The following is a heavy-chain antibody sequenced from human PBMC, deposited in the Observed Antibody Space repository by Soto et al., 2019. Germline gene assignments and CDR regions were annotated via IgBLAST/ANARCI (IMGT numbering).Heavy chain of an antibody. Sequence: QVQMVQSGAEVKTPGSSVKVSCQASGDTFNFYTINWVRQAPGLGLEWMGRFNPILSFSNSALKFQGRVTLTADKSTSTAYMVLSSLRSEDTAIYYCATSFGSGSRAFDYCGQGALVTVSS. CDR1: GDTFNFYT. D-gene: IGHD3-10*01. J-gene: IGHJ4*02. CDR3: ATSFGSGSRAFDY. V-gene: IGHV1-69*02. CDR2: FNPILSFS.